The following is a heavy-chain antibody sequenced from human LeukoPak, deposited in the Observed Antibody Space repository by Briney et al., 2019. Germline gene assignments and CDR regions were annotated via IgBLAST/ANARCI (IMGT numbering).Heavy chain of an antibody. CDR3: AKDLEGLRVLRFLEWLSRDAFDI. J-gene: IGHJ3*02. V-gene: IGHV3-48*04. CDR1: GFTFSIYN. Sequence: GGSLRLSCAASGFTFSIYNMNWVRQAPGKGLEWVSYISRSSTTIYYADSVKGRFTVSRDNAKNSLYLQMNSLRAEDTAVYYCAKDLEGLRVLRFLEWLSRDAFDIWGQGTMVTVSS. CDR2: ISRSSTTI. D-gene: IGHD3-3*01.